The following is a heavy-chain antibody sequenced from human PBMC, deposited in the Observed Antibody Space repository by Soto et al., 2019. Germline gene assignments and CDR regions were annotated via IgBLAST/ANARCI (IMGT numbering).Heavy chain of an antibody. J-gene: IGHJ6*03. D-gene: IGHD3-9*01. V-gene: IGHV4-39*01. CDR1: GGSISSSSYY. Sequence: QLQLQESGPGLVKPSETLSLTRTVSGGSISSSSYYWGWIRQPPGKGLEWIGSIYYSGSTYYNPSLKSRVTISVDTSKNQFSLKLSSVTAADTAVYYCARHDDDIRYYYYMDVWGKGTTVTVSS. CDR3: ARHDDDIRYYYYMDV. CDR2: IYYSGST.